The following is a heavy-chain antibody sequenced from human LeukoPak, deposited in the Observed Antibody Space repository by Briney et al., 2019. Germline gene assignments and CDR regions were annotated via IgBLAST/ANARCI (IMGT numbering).Heavy chain of an antibody. CDR3: AKSHDSSGFFLTAGCFDY. V-gene: IGHV3-23*01. CDR1: GFTFSSYA. J-gene: IGHJ4*02. D-gene: IGHD3-22*01. Sequence: GGSLRLSCAASGFTFSSYAMSWVRQAPGKGLEWVSAISGSGGSTYYADSVKGRFTISRDNSKNTLHLQMNSLRAEDTAVYYCAKSHDSSGFFLTAGCFDYWGQGTLVTVSS. CDR2: ISGSGGST.